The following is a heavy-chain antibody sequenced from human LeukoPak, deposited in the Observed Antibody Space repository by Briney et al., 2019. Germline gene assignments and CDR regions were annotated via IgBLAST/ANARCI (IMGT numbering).Heavy chain of an antibody. J-gene: IGHJ4*02. CDR1: GFPFSSYS. V-gene: IGHV3-23*01. Sequence: PGGSLRLSCAASGFPFSSYSMTWVRQAPGKGLEWVSAISGSGGSTYYADSVKGRFTISRDNSKNTLYLQMNSLRAEDTAVYYCAKVPLNYYDSSGKAVGYFDYWGQGTLVTVSS. CDR2: ISGSGGST. D-gene: IGHD3-22*01. CDR3: AKVPLNYYDSSGKAVGYFDY.